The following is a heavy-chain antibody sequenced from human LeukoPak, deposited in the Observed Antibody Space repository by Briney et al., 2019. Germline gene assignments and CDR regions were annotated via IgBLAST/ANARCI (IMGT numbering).Heavy chain of an antibody. Sequence: PSETLSLTCTVSGGSISSGGYYWRWIRQHPGKGLEWIGYIYYSGSTYYNPSLKSRVTISVDTSKNQFSLKLSSVTAADTAVYYCARGLRPNWFDPWGQGTLVTVSS. J-gene: IGHJ5*02. D-gene: IGHD5-12*01. CDR3: ARGLRPNWFDP. V-gene: IGHV4-31*03. CDR2: IYYSGST. CDR1: GGSISSGGYY.